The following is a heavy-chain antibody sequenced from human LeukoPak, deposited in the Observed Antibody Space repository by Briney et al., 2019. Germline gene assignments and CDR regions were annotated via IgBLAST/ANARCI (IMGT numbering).Heavy chain of an antibody. D-gene: IGHD6-19*01. CDR3: ARDRLYSSGWYRLYYYYYYYMDV. CDR2: IIPIFGTA. Sequence: GASVKVSCKASGGTFSSYAISWVRQAPGQGLEWMGGIIPIFGTANYAQKFQGRVTITADKSTSTAYMGLRSLRSDDTAVYYCARDRLYSSGWYRLYYYYYYYMDVWGKGTTVTVSS. J-gene: IGHJ6*03. V-gene: IGHV1-69*06. CDR1: GGTFSSYA.